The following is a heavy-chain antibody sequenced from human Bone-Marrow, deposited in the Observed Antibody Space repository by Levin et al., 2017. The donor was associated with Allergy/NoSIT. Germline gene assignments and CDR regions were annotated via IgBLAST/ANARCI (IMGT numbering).Heavy chain of an antibody. CDR1: GDSISTSSQY. V-gene: IGHV4-39*07. CDR2: GYNGGST. CDR3: ARVVPYSSSWYDGFDI. Sequence: SGGSLRLSCTVSGDSISTSSQYWGWIRQPPGKGLEWIGTGYNGGSTYYNPSLKSRMTISVDKSKNQFSLKLKSVTAADTAMYYCARVVPYSSSWYDGFDIWGQGTMVTVSS. D-gene: IGHD6-13*01. J-gene: IGHJ3*02.